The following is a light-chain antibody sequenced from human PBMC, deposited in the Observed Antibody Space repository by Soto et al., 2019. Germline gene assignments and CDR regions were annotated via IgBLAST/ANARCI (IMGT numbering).Light chain of an antibody. Sequence: LRHDLRTLSVSRKERATLSCMASQSLSSTFLAWYQQRRGQAPRLLIYGASNRATGIPDRFICSGSGTDFTLTSCRQSPEDFVAYYCQQRGSSGTFGGGTLLDIK. V-gene: IGKV3-20*01. CDR3: QQRGSSGT. CDR2: GAS. J-gene: IGKJ5*01. CDR1: QSLSSTF.